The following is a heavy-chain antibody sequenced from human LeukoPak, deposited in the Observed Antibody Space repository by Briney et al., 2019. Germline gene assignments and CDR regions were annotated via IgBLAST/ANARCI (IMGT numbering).Heavy chain of an antibody. V-gene: IGHV3-23*01. CDR3: AKGSSGYFVDL. CDR1: GFIFNNYG. D-gene: IGHD3-22*01. CDR2: ISNDGGGT. Sequence: GGSLRLSCAASGFIFNNYGLIWGRPAPGEGLEWVSAISNDGGGTNYADFVKGRFTISRDNSKNTLFLQMNSLRAEDTALYYCAKGSSGYFVDLWGQGTLVTVSS. J-gene: IGHJ5*02.